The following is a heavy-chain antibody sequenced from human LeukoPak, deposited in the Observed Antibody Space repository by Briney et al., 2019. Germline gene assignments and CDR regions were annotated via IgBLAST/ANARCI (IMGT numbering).Heavy chain of an antibody. Sequence: GGSLRLSCAASGFTFSSYSMNWVRQAPGKGLEWVSSISSSSSYIYYADSVKGRFTISRDNAKNSLYLQMNSLRAEDTAVYYCARGKGLYYFDYWGQGTLVSVSS. CDR2: ISSSSSYI. CDR1: GFTFSSYS. CDR3: ARGKGLYYFDY. J-gene: IGHJ4*02. V-gene: IGHV3-21*01.